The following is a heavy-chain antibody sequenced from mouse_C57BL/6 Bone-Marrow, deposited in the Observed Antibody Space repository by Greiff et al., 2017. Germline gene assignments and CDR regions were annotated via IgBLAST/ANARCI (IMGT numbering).Heavy chain of an antibody. CDR2: IYPRSGNT. J-gene: IGHJ1*03. D-gene: IGHD2-2*01. CDR1: GYTFTSYG. V-gene: IGHV1-81*01. CDR3: ARYPIYYGYDRGYWYFDV. Sequence: QVQLKESGAELARPGASVKLSCKASGYTFTSYGISWVKQRTGQGLEWIGEIYPRSGNTYYNEKFKGKATLTADKSSSTAYMGLRSLTSEDSAVYFCARYPIYYGYDRGYWYFDVWGTGTTVTVSS.